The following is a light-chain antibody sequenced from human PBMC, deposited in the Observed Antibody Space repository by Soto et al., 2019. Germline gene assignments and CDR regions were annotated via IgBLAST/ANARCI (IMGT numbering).Light chain of an antibody. CDR3: QQYNNRPPWT. CDR1: QSVSSN. Sequence: EIVMTQSPATLSVSPGERATLSCRASQSVSSNLAWYQQKPGQAPRLLIYGASTMATGIPARFSGSGSGTEFTLTISSLQSEDFEVYYCQQYNNRPPWTFGQGTKVEIK. CDR2: GAS. V-gene: IGKV3-15*01. J-gene: IGKJ1*01.